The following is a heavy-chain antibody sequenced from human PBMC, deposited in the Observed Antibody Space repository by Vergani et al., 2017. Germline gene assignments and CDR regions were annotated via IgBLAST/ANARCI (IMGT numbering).Heavy chain of an antibody. CDR1: GGTFSSYA. CDR2: IIPIFGTA. V-gene: IGHV1-69*13. J-gene: IGHJ5*02. D-gene: IGHD3/OR15-3a*01. Sequence: QVQLVQSGAEVKKPGSSVKASCKASGGTFSSYAISWVRQAPGQGIEWMGRIIPIFGTANYAQKFQGRVTITADESTSTAYMELSSLRSEDTAVYYCARARIISWTSYYRGGWFDPWGQGTLVTVSS. CDR3: ARARIISWTSYYRGGWFDP.